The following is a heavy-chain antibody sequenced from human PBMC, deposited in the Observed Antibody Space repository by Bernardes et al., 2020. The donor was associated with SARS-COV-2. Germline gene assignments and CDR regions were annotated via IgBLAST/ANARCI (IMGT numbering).Heavy chain of an antibody. V-gene: IGHV1-46*01. CDR1: GYTFTSYY. CDR2: INPSGGST. Sequence: ASVKVSCKASGYTFTSYYMHWVRQAPGQGLEWMGIINPSGGSTSYAQKFQGRVTMTRDTSTSTVYMELSSLRSEDTAVYYCARDGPREWELTDVYGMDVWGQGTTVTVSS. D-gene: IGHD1-26*01. J-gene: IGHJ6*02. CDR3: ARDGPREWELTDVYGMDV.